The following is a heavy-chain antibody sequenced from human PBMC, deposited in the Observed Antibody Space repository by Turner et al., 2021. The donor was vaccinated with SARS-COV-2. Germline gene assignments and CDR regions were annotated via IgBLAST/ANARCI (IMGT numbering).Heavy chain of an antibody. Sequence: QVQLQQWGPGLLKPSETLSLTCVVDGGSFSGYYWSWIRQPPGKGLEWTGEINHSGSTNYNPTLKSRVTISVDTAKNQFSLKLSAVTAADTSVYYGVRGLRGVVVAATLNWFDPWGQGTLVTVSS. CDR1: GGSFSGYY. D-gene: IGHD2-15*01. V-gene: IGHV4-34*01. J-gene: IGHJ5*02. CDR3: VRGLRGVVVAATLNWFDP. CDR2: INHSGST.